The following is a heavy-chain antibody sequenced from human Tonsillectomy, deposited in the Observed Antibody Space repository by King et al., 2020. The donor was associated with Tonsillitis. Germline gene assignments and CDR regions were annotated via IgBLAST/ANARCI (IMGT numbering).Heavy chain of an antibody. J-gene: IGHJ4*02. Sequence: QLVQSGAEVKKPGASVKVSCETSGYSFTNYGISWVRQAPGQGPEWMGGITGYTGKTNYAQRFQGRVTMTTDTSTSTAYMELSSLNSDDTAIYYCARHSGSWHHDFDYWGQGTLVTVSS. D-gene: IGHD6-13*01. CDR3: ARHSGSWHHDFDY. CDR1: GYSFTNYG. V-gene: IGHV1-18*04. CDR2: ITGYTGKT.